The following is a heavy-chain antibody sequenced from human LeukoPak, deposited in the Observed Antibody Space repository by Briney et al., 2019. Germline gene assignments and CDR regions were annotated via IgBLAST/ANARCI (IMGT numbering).Heavy chain of an antibody. CDR1: GFTSSFYW. CDR3: ARDLNTRFDP. J-gene: IGHJ5*02. CDR2: IKSDGSST. V-gene: IGHV3-74*01. Sequence: GGSLRLSCAASGFTSSFYWLHWVRQAPGKGRVWVSRIKSDGSSTSYADSVKGRFTISRDNAKNTLYLQMNSLRAEDTAVYYCARDLNTRFDPWGQGTLVTVSS.